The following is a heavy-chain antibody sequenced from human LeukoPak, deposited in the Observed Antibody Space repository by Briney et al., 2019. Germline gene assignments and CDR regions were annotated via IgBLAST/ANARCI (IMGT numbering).Heavy chain of an antibody. CDR1: GFTFSSYG. CDR2: IWYDGSNK. D-gene: IGHD6-19*01. CDR3: AKDGEQWLVVGGAFDI. J-gene: IGHJ3*02. V-gene: IGHV3-33*06. Sequence: GGSLRLSCAASGFTFSSYGMHWVRQAPGKGLEWVAVIWYDGSNKYYADSVKGRFTISRDNSKNTLYLQMISLRAEDTAVYYCAKDGEQWLVVGGAFDIWGQGTMVTVSS.